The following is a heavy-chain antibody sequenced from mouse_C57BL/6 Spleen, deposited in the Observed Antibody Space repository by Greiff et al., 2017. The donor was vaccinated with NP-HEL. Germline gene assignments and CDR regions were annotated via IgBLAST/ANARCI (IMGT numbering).Heavy chain of an antibody. D-gene: IGHD1-1*01. CDR2: INPNYGTT. V-gene: IGHV1-39*01. Sequence: VQLQQSGPELVKPGASVKISCKASGYSFTDYNMNWVKQSNGKSLEWIGVINPNYGTTSYNQKFKGKATLTVDQSSSTAYMQLNSLTSEDSAVYYCARSGFITTVVRGWYFDVWGTGTTVTVSS. J-gene: IGHJ1*03. CDR1: GYSFTDYN. CDR3: ARSGFITTVVRGWYFDV.